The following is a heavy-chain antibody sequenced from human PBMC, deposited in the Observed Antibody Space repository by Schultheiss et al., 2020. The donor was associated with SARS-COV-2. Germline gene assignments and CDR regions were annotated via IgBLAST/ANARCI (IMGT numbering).Heavy chain of an antibody. CDR2: IYHSGST. D-gene: IGHD1-26*01. J-gene: IGHJ5*02. Sequence: SETLSLTCAVSGGSISSSNWWSWVRQPPGKGLEWIGEIYHSGSTYYNPSLKSRVTISVDTSKNQFSLKLSSVTAADTAVYYCARDIVGADGGWFDPWGQGTLVTVSS. CDR1: GGSISSSNW. V-gene: IGHV4-4*02. CDR3: ARDIVGADGGWFDP.